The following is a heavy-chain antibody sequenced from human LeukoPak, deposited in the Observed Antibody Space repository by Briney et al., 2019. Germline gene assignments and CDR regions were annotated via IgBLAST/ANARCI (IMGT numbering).Heavy chain of an antibody. CDR2: IKSKSDGGTI. Sequence: GGSLRLSCAASGFTVSNSYMNWVRQAPGKGLEWVGRIKSKSDGGTIDYAAPVKGRFTISRDDSKNTLYLQMHSLTTEDTAVYYCATTRTYWGQGTLVTVSS. CDR1: GFTVSNSY. J-gene: IGHJ4*02. V-gene: IGHV3-15*07. CDR3: ATTRTY.